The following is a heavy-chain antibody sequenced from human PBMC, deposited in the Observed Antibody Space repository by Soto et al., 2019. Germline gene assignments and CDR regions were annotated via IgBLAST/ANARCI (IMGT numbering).Heavy chain of an antibody. Sequence: GGSLRLSCAASGFTFSSYSMNWVRQAPGRGLEWVSYISSTSAYTNYADSVRGRFTISRDNAKNSLYLQMTSLTDEDTAVYYCARDPSRRDPPDYWGQGTLVTVSS. J-gene: IGHJ4*02. CDR1: GFTFSSYS. CDR3: ARDPSRRDPPDY. V-gene: IGHV3-21*05. CDR2: ISSTSAYT. D-gene: IGHD6-6*01.